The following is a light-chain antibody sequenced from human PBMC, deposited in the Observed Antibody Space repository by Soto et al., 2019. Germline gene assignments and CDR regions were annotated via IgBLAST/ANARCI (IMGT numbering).Light chain of an antibody. CDR3: QQYNSIPIGT. CDR1: QSISSW. J-gene: IGKJ1*01. Sequence: DIQMTQSPSTLSASVGDRVTITCRASQSISSWLAWYQQKPGKAPKLLIYKASSLESGVPSRFSGSGSGTEFTLTISSLQPDDFATYYCQQYNSIPIGTFGQGTKVDI. V-gene: IGKV1-5*03. CDR2: KAS.